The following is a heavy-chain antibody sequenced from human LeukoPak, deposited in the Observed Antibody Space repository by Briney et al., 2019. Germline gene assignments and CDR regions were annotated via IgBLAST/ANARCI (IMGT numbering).Heavy chain of an antibody. D-gene: IGHD6-19*01. CDR1: GYTFTSYY. CDR3: ARDLASRQWLDLGVFQH. J-gene: IGHJ1*01. CDR2: INLSGGST. V-gene: IGHV1-46*01. Sequence: ASVKVSCKASGYTFTSYYMHWVRQAPGQGLEGMEIINLSGGSTSYAQKFQGRVTMTRDTSTSTVYMELSSLRSEDTAVYYCARDLASRQWLDLGVFQHWGQGTLVTVSS.